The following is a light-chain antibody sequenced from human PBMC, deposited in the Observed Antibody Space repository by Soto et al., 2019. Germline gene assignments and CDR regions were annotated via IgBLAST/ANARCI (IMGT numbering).Light chain of an antibody. CDR2: AAS. CDR3: QKSYSSPIT. Sequence: TNSPSSLSAPIRKTLRIPSLASQSVSSYLDWYQQKPGKAPRLLIYAASSLQSGVPSRFSGSGSGTDFTLTISSLQSEDFATYYCQKSYSSPITFGQGTRREIK. CDR1: QSVSSY. V-gene: IGKV1-39*01. J-gene: IGKJ5*01.